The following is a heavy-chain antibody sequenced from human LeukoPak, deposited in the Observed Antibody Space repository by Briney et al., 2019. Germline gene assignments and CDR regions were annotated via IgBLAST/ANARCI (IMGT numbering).Heavy chain of an antibody. CDR3: ATQGLRAYYYDSSGYLYFDY. Sequence: SETLSLTCTVSGGSISSSSYSWGWIRQPPGKGLEWIGSIYYSGSTYYNPSLKSRVTISVDTSKNQFSLKLSSVTAADTAVYYCATQGLRAYYYDSSGYLYFDYWGQGTLVTVSS. V-gene: IGHV4-39*01. CDR1: GGSISSSSYS. D-gene: IGHD3-22*01. CDR2: IYYSGST. J-gene: IGHJ4*02.